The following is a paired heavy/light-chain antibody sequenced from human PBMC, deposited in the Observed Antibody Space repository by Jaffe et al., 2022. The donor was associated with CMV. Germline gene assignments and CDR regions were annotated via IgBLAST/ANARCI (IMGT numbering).Light chain of an antibody. Sequence: DIVMTQSPLSLPVTPGEPASISCRSSQSLLHSNGYNYLDWYLQKPGQSPQLLIYLGSNRASGVPDRFSGSGSGTDFTLKISRVEAEDVGVYYCMQALQSPRTFGQGTKLEIK. CDR1: QSLLHSNGYNY. CDR2: LGS. J-gene: IGKJ2*01. V-gene: IGKV2-28*01. CDR3: MQALQSPRT.
Heavy chain of an antibody. Sequence: QVQLQESGPGLVKPSETLSLTCTVSGDSISNYYWSWIRQPPGKRLEWIGYIYYSGSTNYNPSLWSRVTMSVDTSKNQFSLKLTSVTATDTAVYYCARGAYYDDSGIFDYWGQGTLVTVSS. CDR2: IYYSGST. J-gene: IGHJ4*02. CDR1: GDSISNYY. CDR3: ARGAYYDDSGIFDY. D-gene: IGHD3-22*01. V-gene: IGHV4-59*01.